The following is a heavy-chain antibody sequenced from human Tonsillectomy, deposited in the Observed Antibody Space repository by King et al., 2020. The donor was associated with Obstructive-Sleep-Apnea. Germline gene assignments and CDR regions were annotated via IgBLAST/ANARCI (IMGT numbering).Heavy chain of an antibody. D-gene: IGHD2-15*01. Sequence: VQLVESGGGVVQPGRSLRLSCAASGFTFSSYAMHWVRQAPGKGLEGVAVISYDGSNKYYADSVKGRFTISRDNSKNTLYLQMNSLRAVDTAVYYCARDRVAYCSGGSCSLFDYWGQGTLVTVSS. V-gene: IGHV3-30*04. CDR2: ISYDGSNK. CDR3: ARDRVAYCSGGSCSLFDY. CDR1: GFTFSSYA. J-gene: IGHJ4*02.